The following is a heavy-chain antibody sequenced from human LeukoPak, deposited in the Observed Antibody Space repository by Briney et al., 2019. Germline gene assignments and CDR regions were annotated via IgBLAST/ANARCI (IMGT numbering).Heavy chain of an antibody. CDR1: GGTFSSYA. Sequence: GASVKVSCKASGGTFSSYAISWVRQAPGQGLEWMGRIIPIFGTANYAQKFQGRVTITTDESTSTAYMELSSLRSEDTAVYYCASDAGNGGCNSNGSPSIDYWGQGTLVTVSS. D-gene: IGHD4-23*01. CDR3: ASDAGNGGCNSNGSPSIDY. V-gene: IGHV1-69*05. CDR2: IIPIFGTA. J-gene: IGHJ4*02.